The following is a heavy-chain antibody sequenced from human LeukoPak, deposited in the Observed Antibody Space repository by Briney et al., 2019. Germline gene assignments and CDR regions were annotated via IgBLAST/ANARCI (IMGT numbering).Heavy chain of an antibody. CDR2: IWFDGSHK. D-gene: IGHD4-17*01. J-gene: IGHJ3*02. Sequence: PGGSLRLSCAASGFTFSDSGIHWVRQAPGKGLEWVGNIWFDGSHKFYADSVKGRFTISRDNSKNTLYLQMNSLRAEDTAVYYCAKDPSSLSDGDKYDAFDIWGQGTMVTVSS. V-gene: IGHV3-33*06. CDR3: AKDPSSLSDGDKYDAFDI. CDR1: GFTFSDSG.